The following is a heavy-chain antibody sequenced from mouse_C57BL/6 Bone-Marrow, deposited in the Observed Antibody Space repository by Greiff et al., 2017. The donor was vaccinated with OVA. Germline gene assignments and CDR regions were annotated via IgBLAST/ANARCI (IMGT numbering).Heavy chain of an antibody. CDR3: ARDRHYYYGSSYGY. D-gene: IGHD1-1*01. J-gene: IGHJ2*01. V-gene: IGHV5-4*01. CDR1: GFTFSSYA. CDR2: ISDGGSYT. Sequence: EVKLVESGGGLVKPGGSLKLSCAASGFTFSSYAMSWVRQTPEKRLEWVATISDGGSYTYYPDNVKGRFTISRDNAKNNLYLQMSHLKSEDTAMYYCARDRHYYYGSSYGYWGQGTTLTVSS.